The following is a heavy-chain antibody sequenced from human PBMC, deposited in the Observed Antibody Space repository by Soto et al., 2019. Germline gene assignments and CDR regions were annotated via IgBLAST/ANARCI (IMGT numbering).Heavy chain of an antibody. CDR2: IYWDDDK. CDR1: GFSLTTSGVG. CDR3: AHRVLRTVFGLVTTTAIYFDF. Sequence: QITLNESGPTQVKPRQNLTLTCTFAGFSLTTSGVGVGWIRQSPGKAPDWLALIYWDDDKRYSPSLKSRLTITKDTSKNQVVLTMADLDPADTATYYCAHRVLRTVFGLVTTTAIYFDFWGQGTPVAVSS. D-gene: IGHD3-3*01. J-gene: IGHJ4*02. V-gene: IGHV2-5*02.